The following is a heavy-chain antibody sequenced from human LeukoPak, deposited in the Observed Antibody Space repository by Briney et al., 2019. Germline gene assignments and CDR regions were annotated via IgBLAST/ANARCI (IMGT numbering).Heavy chain of an antibody. V-gene: IGHV4-34*01. D-gene: IGHD6-13*01. Sequence: SETLSLTCAVYGGSFSGYYWSWIRQPPGKGLEWIGEINHSGSTNYNPSLKSRVTISVDTSKNQFSLKLSSVTAADTAVYYCASSRGYSSSWRYYFDYWGQGTLVTVSS. CDR3: ASSRGYSSSWRYYFDY. CDR2: INHSGST. CDR1: GGSFSGYY. J-gene: IGHJ4*02.